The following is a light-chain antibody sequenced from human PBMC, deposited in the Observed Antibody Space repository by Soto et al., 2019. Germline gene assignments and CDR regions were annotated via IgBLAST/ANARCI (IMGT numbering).Light chain of an antibody. CDR2: LNSDGSH. V-gene: IGLV4-69*01. CDR3: QTWGSGIGV. J-gene: IGLJ3*02. Sequence: QSVLTQSPSASASLGASVKLTCTLSSGYSTYTIAWHQQQPEKGPRYLMKLNSDGSHTKGDGIPDRFSGSSSGAERYLTISSLQSEDEADYYCQTWGSGIGVFGGGTKLTVL. CDR1: SGYSTYT.